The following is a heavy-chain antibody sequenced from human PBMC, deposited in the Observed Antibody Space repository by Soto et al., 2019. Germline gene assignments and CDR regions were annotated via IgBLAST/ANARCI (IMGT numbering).Heavy chain of an antibody. CDR1: GFTFDDYA. J-gene: IGHJ1*01. CDR3: VKDESINWYSGHFRH. Sequence: LRLSCXASGFTFDDYAMHWVRQVPGKGLEWVSGIHWNSGSIGYGDSVKGRFAISRDNAKNSLHLQMNSLSAEDTAFYYCVKDESINWYSGHFRHWGQGTLVTVPQ. CDR2: IHWNSGSI. D-gene: IGHD6-13*01. V-gene: IGHV3-9*01.